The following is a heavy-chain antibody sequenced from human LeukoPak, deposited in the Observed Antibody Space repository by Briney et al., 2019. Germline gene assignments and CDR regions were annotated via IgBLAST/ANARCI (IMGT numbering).Heavy chain of an antibody. Sequence: SETLSLTCAVYGGSFSGYYWSWIRQPPGKGLEWIGEINHSGSTNYNPSLKSRVTISVDTSKNQFSLKLSSVTAADTAVYYCARLYGGRHDAFDIWGQGTMVTVSS. CDR2: INHSGST. CDR3: ARLYGGRHDAFDI. J-gene: IGHJ3*02. CDR1: GGSFSGYY. V-gene: IGHV4-34*01. D-gene: IGHD2/OR15-2a*01.